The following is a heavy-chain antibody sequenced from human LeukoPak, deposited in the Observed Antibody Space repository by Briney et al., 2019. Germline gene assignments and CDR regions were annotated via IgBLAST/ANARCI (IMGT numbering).Heavy chain of an antibody. J-gene: IGHJ4*02. D-gene: IGHD3-10*01. CDR3: ASSGSSGRIYY. CDR2: IYYSGST. V-gene: IGHV4-59*12. Sequence: PSETLSLTCTASGGSISSYYWSWIRQPPGKGLEWIGYIYYSGSTNYNPSLKSRVTISVDTSKKQFSLKLSSVTAADTAVYYCASSGSSGRIYYWGQGTLVTVSS. CDR1: GGSISSYY.